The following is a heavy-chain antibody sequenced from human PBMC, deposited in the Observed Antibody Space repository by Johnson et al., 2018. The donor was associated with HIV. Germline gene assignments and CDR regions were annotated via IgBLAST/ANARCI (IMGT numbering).Heavy chain of an antibody. CDR3: AKDLSGYSYGYGAFDI. V-gene: IGHV3-20*04. CDR2: INWNGGST. Sequence: MQLVESGGGVVQPGGSLRLSCAASGFTFDDYGMSWVRQAPGKGLEWVSGINWNGGSTGYADSVKGRFTISRDNSKNTLYLQMNSLRAEDTAVYYCAKDLSGYSYGYGAFDIWGQGTMVTVSS. D-gene: IGHD5-18*01. J-gene: IGHJ3*02. CDR1: GFTFDDYG.